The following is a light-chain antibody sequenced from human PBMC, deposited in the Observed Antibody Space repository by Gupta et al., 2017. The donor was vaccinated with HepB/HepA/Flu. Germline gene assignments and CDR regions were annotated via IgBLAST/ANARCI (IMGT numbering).Light chain of an antibody. Sequence: QSALPQPLSVSVSPGQSVTISCTGTSSDVCGYNYVSWYQQLPGKAPKLMIYDVSKRPSGVPDRFSGSKSGNTASLTISGLQAEDEAYYYCCSYAGRYTYVFGTGTKVTVL. CDR2: DVS. CDR3: CSYAGRYTYV. J-gene: IGLJ1*01. CDR1: SSDVCGYNY. V-gene: IGLV2-11*01.